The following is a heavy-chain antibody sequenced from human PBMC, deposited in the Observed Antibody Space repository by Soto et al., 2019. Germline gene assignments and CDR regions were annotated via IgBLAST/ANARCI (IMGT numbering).Heavy chain of an antibody. Sequence: QVQLVQSGAEVKKPGSSVKVSCKASGGTFSSYAISWMRQAPGQGLESMGGIIPIFGTANYAQKFQGRVTITADESTSTAYMELSSLRSEDTAVYYCARAVVPAAIVYYYYYGMDVWGPGTTVTVSS. CDR2: IIPIFGTA. CDR1: GGTFSSYA. V-gene: IGHV1-69*01. J-gene: IGHJ6*02. D-gene: IGHD2-2*01. CDR3: ARAVVPAAIVYYYYYGMDV.